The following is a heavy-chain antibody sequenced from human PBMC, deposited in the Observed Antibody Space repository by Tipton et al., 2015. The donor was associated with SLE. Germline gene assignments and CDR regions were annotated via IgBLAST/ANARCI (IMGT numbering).Heavy chain of an antibody. CDR2: INTNTGNP. V-gene: IGHV7-4-1*02. CDR1: GYTFTTIA. J-gene: IGHJ4*02. D-gene: IGHD1-14*01. Sequence: QSGAEVKKPGASVTVSCKASGYTFTTIAMNWVRQAPGQGPEWMGWINTNTGNPTYAQGFTGRFVFSLDTSVSTAYLHITSLKGEDTAVYYCATASLTSGHGTFYWGQGTLVTVSS. CDR3: ATASLTSGHGTFY.